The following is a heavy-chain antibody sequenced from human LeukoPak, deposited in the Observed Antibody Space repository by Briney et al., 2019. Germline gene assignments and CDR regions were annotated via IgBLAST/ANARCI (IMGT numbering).Heavy chain of an antibody. V-gene: IGHV1-24*01. D-gene: IGHD3-10*01. CDR2: FDPEDGET. Sequence: ASVKVPCTVSGYTLTELSMHWVRQAPGKGLEWMGGFDPEDGETIYAQKFQGRVTMTEDTSTDTAYMELSSLRSEDTAVYYCATYGSAPFGYWGQGTLVTVSS. CDR3: ATYGSAPFGY. J-gene: IGHJ4*02. CDR1: GYTLTELS.